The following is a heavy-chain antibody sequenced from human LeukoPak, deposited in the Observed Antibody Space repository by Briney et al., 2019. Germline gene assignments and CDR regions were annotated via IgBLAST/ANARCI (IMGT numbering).Heavy chain of an antibody. CDR3: ARHSVDAFDI. CDR2: IYYSGST. CDR1: GGSISSYY. V-gene: IGHV4-59*08. Sequence: SETLSLTCTVSGGSISSYYWSWIRQPPGKGLEWVGYIYYSGSTNYNPSLKSRVTISVDTCKNQFSLKLSSVAAAATAVYYRARHSVDAFDIWGQGTMVTVSS. J-gene: IGHJ3*02.